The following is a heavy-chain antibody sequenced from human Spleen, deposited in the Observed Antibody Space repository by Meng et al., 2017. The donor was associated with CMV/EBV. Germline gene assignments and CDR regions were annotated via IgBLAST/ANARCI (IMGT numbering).Heavy chain of an antibody. J-gene: IGHJ5*02. CDR1: EFTFSLYT. Sequence: GESLKISCAASEFTFSLYTMIWVRQAPGQGLEWMGWISAFNGDSDYAEKFQGRVSMTTDTSTRTAYMELRNLRSDDTAVYYCARDWEELGPGRGPTVTMFDPWGQGTLVTVSS. D-gene: IGHD4-17*01. V-gene: IGHV1-18*01. CDR2: ISAFNGDS. CDR3: ARDWEELGPGRGPTVTMFDP.